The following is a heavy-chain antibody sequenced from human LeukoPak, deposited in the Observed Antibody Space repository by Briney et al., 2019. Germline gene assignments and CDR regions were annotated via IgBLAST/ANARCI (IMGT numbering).Heavy chain of an antibody. V-gene: IGHV3-7*01. CDR1: GFTFSNYA. CDR2: IKQDGSTK. J-gene: IGHJ4*02. Sequence: GGSLRLSCVVSGFTFSNYAMTWVRQAPGKGLEWVANIKQDGSTKRYVDSLKGRFTISRDNPKNSLYLQMNSLRADDSAVYYCARDTDGSLDYWGQGILVTVAS. CDR3: ARDTDGSLDY. D-gene: IGHD1-26*01.